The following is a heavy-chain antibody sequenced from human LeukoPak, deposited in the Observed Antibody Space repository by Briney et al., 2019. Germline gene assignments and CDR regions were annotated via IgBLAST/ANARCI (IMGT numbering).Heavy chain of an antibody. CDR2: INSDGSTT. CDR3: ARGWVPSPLGHFDP. Sequence: GGSLRLSCAASGFTFSSYWIHWVRQAPGKGLVWVSRINSDGSTTFYADSVKGRFTISRDNAKNTLYLQMNSLRADDTAVYYCARGWVPSPLGHFDPWGRGTLVTVSS. V-gene: IGHV3-74*01. D-gene: IGHD7-27*01. J-gene: IGHJ2*01. CDR1: GFTFSSYW.